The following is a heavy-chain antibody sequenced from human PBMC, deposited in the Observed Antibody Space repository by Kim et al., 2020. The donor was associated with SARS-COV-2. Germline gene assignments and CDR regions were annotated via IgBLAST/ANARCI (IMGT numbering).Heavy chain of an antibody. V-gene: IGHV5-51*01. CDR2: IYPGDSDT. CDR1: GYSFTSYW. D-gene: IGHD6-13*01. Sequence: GESLKISCKGSGYSFTSYWIGWVRQMPGKGLEWMGIIYPGDSDTRYSPSFQGQVTISADKSISTAYLQWSSLTASDTTMYYCARLGAAAGTGSGDYYYYGMDVWGQGTTVTVSS. J-gene: IGHJ6*02. CDR3: ARLGAAAGTGSGDYYYYGMDV.